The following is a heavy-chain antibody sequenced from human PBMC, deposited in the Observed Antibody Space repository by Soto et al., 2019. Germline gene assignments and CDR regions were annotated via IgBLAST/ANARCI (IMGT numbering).Heavy chain of an antibody. CDR1: GGSISSSSYY. CDR3: ARQGRGYPATFFDY. J-gene: IGHJ4*02. V-gene: IGHV4-39*01. CDR2: IYYSGST. Sequence: SETLSLTCTVSGGSISSSSYYWGWIRQPPGKGLEWIGSIYYSGSTYYNPSLKSRVTISVDTSKNQFSLKLSSVTAADTAVYYCARQGRGYPATFFDYWGQGTLVTVSS. D-gene: IGHD3-22*01.